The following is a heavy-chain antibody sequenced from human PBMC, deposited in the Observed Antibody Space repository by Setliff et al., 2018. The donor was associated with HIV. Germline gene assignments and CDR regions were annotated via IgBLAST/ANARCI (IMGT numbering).Heavy chain of an antibody. CDR1: GASMRGHY. CDR3: ATSTVAGLFDY. Sequence: KTSETLSLTCTVSGASMRGHYWNWIRQPPGKGLEWIGYVYDSGSTNYNPSLKSRVTMSVDTSKNQFSLKLTSVIAADTAVYYCATSTVAGLFDYWGQGALVTVSS. J-gene: IGHJ4*02. CDR2: VYDSGST. V-gene: IGHV4-59*11. D-gene: IGHD6-19*01.